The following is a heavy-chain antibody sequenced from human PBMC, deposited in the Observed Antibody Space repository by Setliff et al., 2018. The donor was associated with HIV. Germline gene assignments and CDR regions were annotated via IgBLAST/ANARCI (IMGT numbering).Heavy chain of an antibody. CDR1: GGSIKNSF. V-gene: IGHV4-59*01. Sequence: SETLSLTCTVSGGSIKNSFWSWIRRPPGGGLEWIGYTYHTGSTDYNPALQSRVTIFVDMSKKQFSLKVTSVTAADTAVYYCARGDTPDVWGKGTTVTVSS. D-gene: IGHD3-16*01. CDR2: TYHTGST. J-gene: IGHJ6*04. CDR3: ARGDTPDV.